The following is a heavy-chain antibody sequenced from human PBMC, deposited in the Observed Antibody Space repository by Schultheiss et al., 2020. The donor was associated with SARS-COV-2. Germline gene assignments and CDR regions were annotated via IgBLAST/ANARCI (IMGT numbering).Heavy chain of an antibody. CDR1: GFTFSSYA. D-gene: IGHD2-2*01. J-gene: IGHJ6*03. CDR3: ARVPRRVVCSSTSCYAYYMDV. Sequence: GESLKISCAASGFTFSSYAMSWVRQAPGKGLEWVSYISSSGSTIYYADSVKGRFTISRDNAKNSLYLQMNSLRAEDTAVYYCARVPRRVVCSSTSCYAYYMDVWGKGTTVTVSS. CDR2: ISSSGSTI. V-gene: IGHV3-48*04.